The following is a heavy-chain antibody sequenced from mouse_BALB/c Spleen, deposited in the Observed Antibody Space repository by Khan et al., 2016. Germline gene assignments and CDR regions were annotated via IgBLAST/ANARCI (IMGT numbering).Heavy chain of an antibody. Sequence: VQLQQPGPELVKPGASVKMSCKASGYTFSSYVMHWVKQKPGQGLEWIGYIDPDNDGTTDNEKVKGKDTLTSDKSSNTAYMAISRPTSQHSAVYYCVSPFGDCVACWGQGLLVSVSA. CDR1: GYTFSSYV. J-gene: IGHJ3*01. CDR3: VSPFGDCVAC. CDR2: IDPDNDGT. V-gene: IGHV1S136*01.